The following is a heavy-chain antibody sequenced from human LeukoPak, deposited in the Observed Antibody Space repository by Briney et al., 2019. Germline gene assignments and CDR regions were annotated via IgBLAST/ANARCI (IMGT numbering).Heavy chain of an antibody. V-gene: IGHV4-38-2*02. J-gene: IGHJ4*02. Sequence: PSETLSLTCAVSGYCISSGYSWGWIRQPPGKGLEWIGSIYPSGSTYYNPSLKSRVTISIDTSNNHFSLKLSSVTAADTAVYYCARDFWKYSSGWSVDYWGQGILVTVSS. CDR2: IYPSGST. CDR1: GYCISSGYS. D-gene: IGHD6-19*01. CDR3: ARDFWKYSSGWSVDY.